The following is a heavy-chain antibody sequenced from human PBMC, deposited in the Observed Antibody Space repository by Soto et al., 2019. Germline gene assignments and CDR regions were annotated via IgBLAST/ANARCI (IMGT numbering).Heavy chain of an antibody. CDR2: ISGSGGDT. CDR3: LKARGSSTPAPGSY. Sequence: PGGSLRLSCAASGFTFSTYAMSWVRQAPGKGLEWVSVISGSGGDTYYADSVKGRFTIARDNSKNTLSLQMNSLRAEDTAVYYCLKARGSSTPAPGSYWAQRTQVTGSS. J-gene: IGHJ1*01. D-gene: IGHD2-2*01. CDR1: GFTFSTYA. V-gene: IGHV3-23*01.